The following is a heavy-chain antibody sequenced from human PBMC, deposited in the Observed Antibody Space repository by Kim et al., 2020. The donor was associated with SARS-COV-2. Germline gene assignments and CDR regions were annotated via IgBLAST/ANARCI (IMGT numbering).Heavy chain of an antibody. D-gene: IGHD1-26*01. J-gene: IGHJ4*02. CDR3: ARDTSVGATDY. CDR2: T. Sequence: TYYADSVKGRFTNSRHNSKNAVYLQMNGLRGEDTAVYYCARDTSVGATDYWGQGTLVTVSS. V-gene: IGHV3-53*04.